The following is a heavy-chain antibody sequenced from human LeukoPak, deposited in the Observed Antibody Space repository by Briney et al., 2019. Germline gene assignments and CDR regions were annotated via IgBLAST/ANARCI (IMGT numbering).Heavy chain of an antibody. D-gene: IGHD4-23*01. J-gene: IGHJ3*02. CDR1: GGSFSGYY. Sequence: PSETLSLTCAVYGGSFSGYYWSWIRQPPGKGLEWIGEINHSGSTNYNPSLKSRVTISVDTSKNQFSLKLSSVTAADTAVYYCARVSGNNDAFDIWGQGTMVTVSS. V-gene: IGHV4-34*01. CDR2: INHSGST. CDR3: ARVSGNNDAFDI.